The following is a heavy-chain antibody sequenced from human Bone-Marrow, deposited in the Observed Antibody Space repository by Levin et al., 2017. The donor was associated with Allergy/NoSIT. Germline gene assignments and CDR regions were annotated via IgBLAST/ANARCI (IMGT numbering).Heavy chain of an antibody. V-gene: IGHV1-2*02. CDR1: GYIFTGYY. CDR3: AIDYGPTDAFDI. Sequence: ASVKVSCKASGYIFTGYYIHWVRQAPGQGLEWMGWINTNSGGTNYAQRFQGRVTLTRDTSMNTAYMEVGRLRSDDTAVHYCAIDYGPTDAFDIWGQGTLVTVSS. D-gene: IGHD4-17*01. CDR2: INTNSGGT. J-gene: IGHJ3*02.